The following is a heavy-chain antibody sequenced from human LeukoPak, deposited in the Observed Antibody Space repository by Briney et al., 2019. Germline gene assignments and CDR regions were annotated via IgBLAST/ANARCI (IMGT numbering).Heavy chain of an antibody. Sequence: SETLSLTCTVSGGSISSSSYCWGWIRQPPGKGLEWIGSIYYSGSTYYNPSLKSRVTISVDTSKNQFSLKLSSVTAADTAVYYCARQKGIAVAGYYFDYWGQGTLVTVSS. CDR3: ARQKGIAVAGYYFDY. D-gene: IGHD6-19*01. CDR1: GGSISSSSYC. J-gene: IGHJ4*02. V-gene: IGHV4-39*01. CDR2: IYYSGST.